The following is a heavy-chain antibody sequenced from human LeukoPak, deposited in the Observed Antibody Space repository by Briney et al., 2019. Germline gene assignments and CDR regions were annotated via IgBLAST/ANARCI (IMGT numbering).Heavy chain of an antibody. CDR3: AKDIKSHQVVVTALDY. CDR1: GFTFSSYG. D-gene: IGHD2-21*02. V-gene: IGHV3-23*01. Sequence: QPGGSLRLSCAASGFTFSSYGMHWVRQAPGKGLEWVSAISGSGGSTYYADSVKDRFTISRDNSKNTLYLQMNSLRAEDTAVYYCAKDIKSHQVVVTALDYWGQGTLVTVSS. CDR2: ISGSGGST. J-gene: IGHJ4*02.